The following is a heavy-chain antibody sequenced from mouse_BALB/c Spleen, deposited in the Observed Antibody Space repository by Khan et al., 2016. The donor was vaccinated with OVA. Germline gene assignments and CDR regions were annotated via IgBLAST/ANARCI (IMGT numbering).Heavy chain of an antibody. D-gene: IGHD2-1*01. V-gene: IGHV1S132*01. CDR1: GYIFTSYW. CDR3: ARGSGVGNFFAY. J-gene: IGHJ3*01. CDR2: INPGTGTT. Sequence: QVQLKQSGGDLVRPGASVKLSCKTSGYIFTSYWIHWVKQWSGQGLEWIASINPGTGTTYYSENFKDKATLTTDISSSTAYMQLGSLKSEDSAVYLCARGSGVGNFFAYWGQGTLVTVSA.